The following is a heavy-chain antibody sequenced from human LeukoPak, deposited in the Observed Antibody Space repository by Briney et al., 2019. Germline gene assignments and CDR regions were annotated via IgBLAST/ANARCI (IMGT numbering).Heavy chain of an antibody. J-gene: IGHJ3*02. CDR1: GYTFTSYY. CDR3: ARAEIVVVVAATGDAFDI. Sequence: ASVKVSCKASGYTFTSYYMHWVRQAPGQGLEWMGIINPSGGSTSYAQKFQGRVTMTRDMSTSTVYMELSGLRSEDTAVYYCARAEIVVVVAATGDAFDIWGQGTMVTVSS. CDR2: INPSGGST. V-gene: IGHV1-46*01. D-gene: IGHD2-15*01.